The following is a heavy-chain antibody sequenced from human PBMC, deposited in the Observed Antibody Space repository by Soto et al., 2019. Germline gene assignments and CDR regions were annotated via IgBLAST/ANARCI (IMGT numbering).Heavy chain of an antibody. CDR2: IYYSGST. V-gene: IGHV4-31*03. D-gene: IGHD3-10*01. CDR1: GGSISSGGYY. Sequence: TLSLTCTVSGGSISSGGYYWSWIRQHPGKGLEWIGYIYYSGSTYYNPSLKSRVTISVDTSKNQFSLKLSSVTAADTAVYFCARIADTMVRGVITDWGQGTLGTVPS. CDR3: ARIADTMVRGVITD. J-gene: IGHJ4*02.